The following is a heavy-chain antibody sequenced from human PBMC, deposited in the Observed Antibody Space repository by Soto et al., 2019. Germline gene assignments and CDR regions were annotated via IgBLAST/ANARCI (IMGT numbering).Heavy chain of an antibody. J-gene: IGHJ4*02. CDR2: ISYDGREK. CDR3: ARDQTLPNWSYSLLDS. CDR1: GFNFSTHG. D-gene: IGHD1-7*01. V-gene: IGHV3-30*03. Sequence: GGSLRLSCAASGFNFSTHGMHWVRQAPGKGLEWVSLISYDGREKYYADSVKGRFSISRDNSKNTLFLQMNSLRPEDTSVYYCARDQTLPNWSYSLLDSWGQGAPVTVSS.